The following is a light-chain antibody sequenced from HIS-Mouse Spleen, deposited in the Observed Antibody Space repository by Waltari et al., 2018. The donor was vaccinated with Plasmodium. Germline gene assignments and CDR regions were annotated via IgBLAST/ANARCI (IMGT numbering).Light chain of an antibody. Sequence: YELTQPPSVSVSPGQTARITCSGDALPQKYAYWYQQKSGQAPVLVIYEDSKRPSGIPERFSGSSSGTMATLTISGAQVEDEADYYCYSTDSSGNHRVFGGGTKLTVL. J-gene: IGLJ3*02. CDR2: EDS. CDR1: ALPQKY. V-gene: IGLV3-10*01. CDR3: YSTDSSGNHRV.